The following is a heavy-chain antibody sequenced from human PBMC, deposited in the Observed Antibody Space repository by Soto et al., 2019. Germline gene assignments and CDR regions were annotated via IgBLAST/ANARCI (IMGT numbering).Heavy chain of an antibody. CDR2: IIPIFGTA. V-gene: IGHV1-69*01. CDR1: GGTFSSYA. D-gene: IGHD3-3*01. Sequence: QVQLVQSGAEVKKPGSSVKVSCKASGGTFSSYAISCVRQAPGQGLEWMGGIIPIFGTANYAQKFQGRVTITADESTSTDYMELSSLRSEDTAVYYCARDDFWSGYTYYYYGMDVWGQGTTVTVSS. CDR3: ARDDFWSGYTYYYYGMDV. J-gene: IGHJ6*02.